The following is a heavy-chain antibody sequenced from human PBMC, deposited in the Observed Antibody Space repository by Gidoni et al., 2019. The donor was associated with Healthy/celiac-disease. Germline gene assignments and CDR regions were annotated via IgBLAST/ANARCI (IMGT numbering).Heavy chain of an antibody. CDR3: ARENGDLYYYYGMDV. J-gene: IGHJ6*02. CDR2: IYYRGST. V-gene: IGHV4-59*01. D-gene: IGHD4-17*01. CDR1: GGPLSSYY. Sequence: QVQLPESGPGLVTPSATLSLTCTVSGGPLSSYYWIWTRQPPGQGLEWTGYIYYRGSTNYNPSLKSRVTISVDTSKNQFSLKLSSVTAADTAVYYCARENGDLYYYYGMDVWGQGTTVTVSS.